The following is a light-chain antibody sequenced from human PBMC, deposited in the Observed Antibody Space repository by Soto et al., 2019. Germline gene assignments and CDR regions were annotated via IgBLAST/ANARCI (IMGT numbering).Light chain of an antibody. V-gene: IGLV2-11*01. CDR1: SSDVGHYNY. CDR3: CSYAGSYTYVV. CDR2: DVS. J-gene: IGLJ2*01. Sequence: QSALTQPRSVSGSPGQSVTISCTGTSSDVGHYNYVSWYQQHPGKAPKLMVYDVSKRPSGVPDRFSGSKSGNTASLTISGLQAEDEADYYCCSYAGSYTYVVFGGGTKLTVL.